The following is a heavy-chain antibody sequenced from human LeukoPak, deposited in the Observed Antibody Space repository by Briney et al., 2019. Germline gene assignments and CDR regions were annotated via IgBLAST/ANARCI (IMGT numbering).Heavy chain of an antibody. CDR3: ARDGGARPDY. V-gene: IGHV3-21*01. D-gene: IGHD2-21*01. CDR1: GFTFSSYS. CDR2: ITSSSNYI. Sequence: GGSLRLSCAASGFTFSSYSMNWVRQAPGKGLEWVSSITSSSNYIYYADSVKGRFTISSDNAKNSLYLQMSSLRAEDTAVYYCARDGGARPDYWGQGTLVTVSS. J-gene: IGHJ4*02.